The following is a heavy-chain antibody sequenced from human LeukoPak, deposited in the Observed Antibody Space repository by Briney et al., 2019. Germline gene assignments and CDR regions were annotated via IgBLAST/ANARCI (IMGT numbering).Heavy chain of an antibody. CDR2: ISAYNGNT. Sequence: ASVKVSFKGSGYTCTSYGISWVRQAPGQGLEWMGWISAYNGNTNYAQKLQGRVTMTTDTSTSTAYMELRSLRSDDTAVYYCARGYSYGLSDYWGQGTLVTVSS. J-gene: IGHJ4*02. D-gene: IGHD5-18*01. CDR3: ARGYSYGLSDY. CDR1: GYTCTSYG. V-gene: IGHV1-18*01.